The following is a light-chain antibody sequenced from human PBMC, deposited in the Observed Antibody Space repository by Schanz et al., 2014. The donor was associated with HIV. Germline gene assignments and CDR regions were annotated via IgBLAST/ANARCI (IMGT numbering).Light chain of an antibody. CDR1: QSVSSGL. V-gene: IGKV3-20*01. CDR3: HHYGTSPPAFT. CDR2: GAS. Sequence: EIVLTQSPGTLSLSPGERGTLSCRASQSVSSGLLAWFQRRPGQAPRLLIYGASNRATGIPDRFSGSGSGTDFTLTISRLEPEDFAVYYCHHYGTSPPAFTFGPGTKVDIK. J-gene: IGKJ3*01.